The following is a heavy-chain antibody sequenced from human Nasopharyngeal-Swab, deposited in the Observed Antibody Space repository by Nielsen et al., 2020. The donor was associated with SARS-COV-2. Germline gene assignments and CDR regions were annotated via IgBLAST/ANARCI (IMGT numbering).Heavy chain of an antibody. J-gene: IGHJ3*01. CDR1: GYTLTSYA. D-gene: IGHD3-16*01. CDR3: ARWTMGPRAFDV. V-gene: IGHV1-3*01. Sequence: VSVQVPCKASGYTLTSYAMHRVRQAPGQTLEWMGWINAGNGNTKYSQKFQGRVTITRDTSASTAYMELSSLRSEDPAVYYCARWTMGPRAFDVLVQETMVTVSS. CDR2: INAGNGNT.